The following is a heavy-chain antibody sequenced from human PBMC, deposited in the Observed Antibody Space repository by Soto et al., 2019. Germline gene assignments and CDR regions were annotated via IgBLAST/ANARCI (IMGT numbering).Heavy chain of an antibody. CDR3: ARVAVAGTRVDY. V-gene: IGHV4-4*02. J-gene: IGHJ4*02. Sequence: QVQLQESGPGLVKPSGTLSLTCAVSGGSISSSNWWSWVRQPPGKGLGWIGEIYHSGSTNYNPSLTGRVXXXVXXAKNQCSLKLSSVTAADTAVYYCARVAVAGTRVDYWGQGTLVTVSS. D-gene: IGHD6-19*01. CDR2: IYHSGST. CDR1: GGSISSSNW.